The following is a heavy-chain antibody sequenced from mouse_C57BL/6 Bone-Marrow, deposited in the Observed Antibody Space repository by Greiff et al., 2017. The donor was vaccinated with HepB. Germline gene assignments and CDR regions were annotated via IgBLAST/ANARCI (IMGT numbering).Heavy chain of an antibody. D-gene: IGHD1-1*01. CDR3: VRQPLRHYYAMDY. CDR2: IRSKSNNYAT. J-gene: IGHJ4*01. CDR1: GFSFNTYA. Sequence: EVKLVESGGGLVQPKGSLKLSCAASGFSFNTYAMNWVRQAPGKGLEWVARIRSKSNNYATYYADSVKDRFTISRDDSESMLYLQMNNLKTEETAMYYCVRQPLRHYYAMDYWGQGTSVTVSS. V-gene: IGHV10-1*01.